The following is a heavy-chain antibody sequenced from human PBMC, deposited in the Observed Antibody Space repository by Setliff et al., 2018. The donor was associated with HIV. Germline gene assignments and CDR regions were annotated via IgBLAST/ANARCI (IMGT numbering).Heavy chain of an antibody. V-gene: IGHV4-61*02. J-gene: IGHJ2*01. CDR3: SRGPPFDR. CDR1: GGSISSGSYY. Sequence: SETLSLTCSVSGGSISSGSYYWSWIRQPAGKGLEWIGRIYNSGSTIYNPSLKSRVTLSLDTSKNQFSLKLSSVTAADTATYFCSRGPPFDRWGRGTLVTVSS. CDR2: IYNSGST.